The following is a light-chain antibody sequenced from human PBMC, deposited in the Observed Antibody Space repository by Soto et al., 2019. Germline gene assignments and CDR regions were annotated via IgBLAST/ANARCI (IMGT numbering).Light chain of an antibody. V-gene: IGKV3-15*01. Sequence: EVVWTQYTGTLSFSPGERATLSCRASQSVSSSYLAWYQQKPGQAPRLLIYDASTRATVIPARFSGSGSGTEFTLTISSLQSEDFAVYYCQQYDNWPLTFGGGTKVDIK. CDR3: QQYDNWPLT. CDR2: DAS. CDR1: QSVSSSY. J-gene: IGKJ4*01.